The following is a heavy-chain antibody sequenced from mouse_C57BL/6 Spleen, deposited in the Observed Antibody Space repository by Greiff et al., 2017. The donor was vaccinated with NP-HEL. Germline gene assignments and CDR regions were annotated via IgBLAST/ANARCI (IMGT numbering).Heavy chain of an antibody. J-gene: IGHJ2*01. CDR3: ATTVVPPGFDY. D-gene: IGHD1-1*01. Sequence: VKLVESGPELVKPGASVKLSCKASGYTFTSYDINWVKQRPGQGLEWIGWIYPRDGSTKYNEKFKGKATLTVDTSSSTAYMELHSLTSEDSAVYFCATTVVPPGFDYWGQGTTLTVSS. CDR1: GYTFTSYD. CDR2: IYPRDGST. V-gene: IGHV1-85*01.